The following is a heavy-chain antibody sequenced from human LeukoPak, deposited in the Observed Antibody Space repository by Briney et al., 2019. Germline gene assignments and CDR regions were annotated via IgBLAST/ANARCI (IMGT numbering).Heavy chain of an antibody. CDR2: IKSKTDGGTT. Sequence: GGSLRLSCAASGFTFSNAWMNWVSQAPGKGLEWVGRIKSKTDGGTTDYAAPVKGRFTISRDDSKNTLYLQMNSLKTEDTAVYYCTTGLYCSSTSCYSEADYWGQGTLVTVSS. V-gene: IGHV3-15*07. CDR1: GFTFSNAW. CDR3: TTGLYCSSTSCYSEADY. D-gene: IGHD2-2*01. J-gene: IGHJ4*02.